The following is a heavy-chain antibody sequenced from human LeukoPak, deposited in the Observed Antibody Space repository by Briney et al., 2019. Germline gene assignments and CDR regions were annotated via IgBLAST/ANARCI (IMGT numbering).Heavy chain of an antibody. CDR3: ARLANYDFWSGYNYYGMDV. CDR1: GGSISSHY. V-gene: IGHV4-59*11. D-gene: IGHD3-3*01. Sequence: PSETLSLTCTVSGGSISSHYWSWIRQPPGKGLEWIGYIYYSGSTNYNPSLKSRVTISVDTSKNQFSLKLSSVTAADTAVYYCARLANYDFWSGYNYYGMDVWGQGTTVTVSS. J-gene: IGHJ6*02. CDR2: IYYSGST.